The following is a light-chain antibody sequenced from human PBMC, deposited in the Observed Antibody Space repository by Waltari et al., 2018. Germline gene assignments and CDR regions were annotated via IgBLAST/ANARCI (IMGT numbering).Light chain of an antibody. CDR3: QQYYSTPRT. J-gene: IGKJ1*01. CDR1: DSVLYSSNNKNY. V-gene: IGKV4-1*01. Sequence: DILMTQSPDSLSVSLGQRATINCKSSDSVLYSSNNKNYLAWYQQKPGQPPKLLIYWASTRESGVPERFSGSGSGTDFTLTISSLQAEDVAVYYCQQYYSTPRTFGQGTKVEIK. CDR2: WAS.